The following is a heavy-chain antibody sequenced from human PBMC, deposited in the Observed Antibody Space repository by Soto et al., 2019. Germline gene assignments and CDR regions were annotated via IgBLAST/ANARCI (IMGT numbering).Heavy chain of an antibody. CDR1: GGSISSSSYY. V-gene: IGHV4-39*02. J-gene: IGHJ6*02. D-gene: IGHD2-2*01. CDR2: IYYSGST. Sequence: QLQLQESGPGLVKPSETLSLTCTVSGGSISSSSYYWGWIRQPPGKGLEWIGSIYYSGSTYYNPSLKSRVTIPVDTSKNQFSLKLSSVTAADTAVYYCAREDIVVVPTYYYYGMDVWGQGTTVTVSS. CDR3: AREDIVVVPTYYYYGMDV.